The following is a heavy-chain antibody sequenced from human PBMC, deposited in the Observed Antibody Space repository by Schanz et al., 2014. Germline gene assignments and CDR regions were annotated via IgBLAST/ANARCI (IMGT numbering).Heavy chain of an antibody. V-gene: IGHV1-2*02. CDR2: LSANSGGT. D-gene: IGHD3-10*01. CDR3: ARALFGSGHGDV. J-gene: IGHJ6*02. Sequence: QVQLVQSGAEVKKPGASVKVSCKASGYTFTDYYIHWVRQAPGQGLEWMGWLSANSGGTNYAQKFQGRVTMTRDTSISTAYMELSRLKSDDTAVYFCARALFGSGHGDVWGQGTTVTVSS. CDR1: GYTFTDYY.